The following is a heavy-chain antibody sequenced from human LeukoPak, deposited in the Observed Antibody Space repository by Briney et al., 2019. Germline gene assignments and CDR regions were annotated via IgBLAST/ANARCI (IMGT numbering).Heavy chain of an antibody. J-gene: IGHJ5*02. D-gene: IGHD2-15*01. CDR3: ARSPPYIVVAATRFDP. Sequence: GESLKISCKGSGYSFISYWIGWVRQMPGKGLEWMGIIYPGDSETIYSPSFQGQVTISADKSISTAYLQWSSLKASDTAIYYCARSPPYIVVAATRFDPWGQGTLVTVSS. CDR2: IYPGDSET. CDR1: GYSFISYW. V-gene: IGHV5-51*01.